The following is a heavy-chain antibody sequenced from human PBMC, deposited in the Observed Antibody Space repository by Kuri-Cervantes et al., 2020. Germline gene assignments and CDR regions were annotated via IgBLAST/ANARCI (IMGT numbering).Heavy chain of an antibody. CDR1: GGSFSGYY. J-gene: IGHJ4*02. CDR3: ARFEYSSGRFDY. CDR2: INHSGST. Sequence: GSLRLSCAVYGGSFSGYYWSWIRQPPGKGLEWIGEINHSGSTNYNPSLKSRVTISVDMSKNQFSLKLSSVTAADTAVYYCARFEYSSGRFDYWGQGTLVTVSS. D-gene: IGHD6-19*01. V-gene: IGHV4-34*01.